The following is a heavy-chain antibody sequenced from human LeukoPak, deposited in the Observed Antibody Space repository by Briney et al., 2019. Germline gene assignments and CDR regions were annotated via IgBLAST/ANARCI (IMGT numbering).Heavy chain of an antibody. Sequence: GGSLRLSCAASGFPFSSYAMSWFRQTPGKGLERVSSIIASGGTTYYADSVKGRFTISRDNSKNTVYLQMHTLRAEDTAVYYCAKGAGGSYRLYYFDYWGQGALVTVSS. J-gene: IGHJ4*02. V-gene: IGHV3-23*01. D-gene: IGHD1-26*01. CDR1: GFPFSSYA. CDR2: IIASGGTT. CDR3: AKGAGGSYRLYYFDY.